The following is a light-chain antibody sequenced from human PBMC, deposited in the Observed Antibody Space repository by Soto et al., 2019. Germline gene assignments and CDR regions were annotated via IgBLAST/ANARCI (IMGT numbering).Light chain of an antibody. CDR2: DVT. J-gene: IGLJ1*01. CDR3: CSYAGGYIFV. CDR1: SSDVGRYNY. V-gene: IGLV2-11*01. Sequence: QSALTQPRSVSLSPGQSVTISCTGTSSDVGRYNYVSWYQQHPGKAPKLIIYDVTKRPSGVPDRFSGSKSGNTASLTISGLQAEDEVDYYCCSYAGGYIFVFGTGTKVTVL.